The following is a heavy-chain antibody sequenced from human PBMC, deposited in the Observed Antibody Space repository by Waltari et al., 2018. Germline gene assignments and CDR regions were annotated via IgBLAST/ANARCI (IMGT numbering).Heavy chain of an antibody. CDR2: ISGSGGST. V-gene: IGHV3-23*01. D-gene: IGHD5-12*01. CDR1: GCTFSSYA. CDR3: AGMATIGAPFDY. J-gene: IGHJ4*02. Sequence: EVKLLEAGGGLVQAGGSLRLACAASGCTFSSYAMSWGGQAPGKGLEWVSAISGSGGSTYYADSVKGRFTISRDNSKNTLYLQMNSLRAEDTAVYYCAGMATIGAPFDYWGQGTLVTVSS.